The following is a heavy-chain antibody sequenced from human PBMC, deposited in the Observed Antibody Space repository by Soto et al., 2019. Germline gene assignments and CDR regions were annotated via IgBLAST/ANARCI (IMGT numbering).Heavy chain of an antibody. J-gene: IGHJ3*01. Sequence: SETLSLTCAVSGFFISSGNYWGWIRKPPGKGLEWIGSICHGGNTYYNPSLKSRVTISVDMSKNQFSLKLNSVTAADTAVYYCARARWYDAFDAWGQGTVVTVSS. CDR1: GFFISSGNY. D-gene: IGHD2-15*01. CDR3: ARARWYDAFDA. CDR2: ICHGGNT. V-gene: IGHV4-38-2*01.